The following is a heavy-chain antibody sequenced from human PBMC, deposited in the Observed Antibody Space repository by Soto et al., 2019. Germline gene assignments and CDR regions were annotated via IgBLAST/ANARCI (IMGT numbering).Heavy chain of an antibody. CDR3: ARDAPTIAAQDDY. D-gene: IGHD6-13*01. CDR2: ISAYNGNT. CDR1: GYTFTGYY. Sequence: ASVKVFCKASGYTFTGYYMHWVRQAPGQGLEWMGWISAYNGNTNYAEKLQGRVTMTTDTSTSIAYMELRSLRSDDTAVYYCARDAPTIAAQDDYWGQGTLVTVSS. V-gene: IGHV1-18*04. J-gene: IGHJ4*02.